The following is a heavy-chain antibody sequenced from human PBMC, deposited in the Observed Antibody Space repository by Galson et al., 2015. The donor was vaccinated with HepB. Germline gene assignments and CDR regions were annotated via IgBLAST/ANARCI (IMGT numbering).Heavy chain of an antibody. J-gene: IGHJ6*01. Sequence: KVSCKASGYTFTSYGISWVRQAPGQGLEWMGWISAYNGNTNYAQKLQGRVTMTTDTSTSTAYMELRSLRSDDTAVYYCARVREQLWLDGGRYYYYYYGMDVWGQGTTVTVSS. CDR1: GYTFTSYG. V-gene: IGHV1-18*04. D-gene: IGHD5-18*01. CDR3: ARVREQLWLDGGRYYYYYYGMDV. CDR2: ISAYNGNT.